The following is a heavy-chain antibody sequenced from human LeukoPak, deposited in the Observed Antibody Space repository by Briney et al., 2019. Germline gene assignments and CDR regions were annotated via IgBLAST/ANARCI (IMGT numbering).Heavy chain of an antibody. D-gene: IGHD6-13*01. J-gene: IGHJ4*02. CDR3: AISSSLTGYFDY. CDR1: GYTSTSYY. V-gene: IGHV1-46*01. Sequence: ASVKVSCKASGYTSTSYYMHWVRQAPGQGLEWMGIINPSGGSTSYAQKFQGRVTMTRDTSTRTVYMELSSLRSEDTAVYYCAISSSLTGYFDYWGQGTLVTVSS. CDR2: INPSGGST.